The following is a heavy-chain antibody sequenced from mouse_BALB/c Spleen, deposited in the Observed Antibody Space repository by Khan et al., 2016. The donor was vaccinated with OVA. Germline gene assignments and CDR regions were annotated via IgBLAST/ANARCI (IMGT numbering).Heavy chain of an antibody. CDR2: ISNGGGST. CDR3: ARHGNYDSFDY. J-gene: IGHJ2*01. CDR1: GFTFSSYI. Sequence: EVQLQESGGGLVQPGGSLKLSCAASGFTFSSYIMPWVRQTPEKRLEWVAYISNGGGSTYYLDTVKGRFTISRDNAKNTLYLQMSSLKSEDTAMYYCARHGNYDSFDYWGQGTTLTVSS. V-gene: IGHV5-12-2*01. D-gene: IGHD2-1*01.